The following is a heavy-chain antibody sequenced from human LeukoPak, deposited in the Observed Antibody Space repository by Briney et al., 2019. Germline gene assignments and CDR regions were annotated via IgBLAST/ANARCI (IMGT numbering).Heavy chain of an antibody. V-gene: IGHV3-30*18. CDR2: ISYDGSNK. J-gene: IGHJ4*02. CDR3: AKIRGAAAGSFDY. Sequence: PGGSLRLSCAASGFTFSSYGMHWVRQAPGKGLEWVAVISYDGSNKYYADSVKGRFTISRDNSKNTLYLQMNSLRAEDTAVYYCAKIRGAAAGSFDYWGQGTLVTVSS. CDR1: GFTFSSYG. D-gene: IGHD6-13*01.